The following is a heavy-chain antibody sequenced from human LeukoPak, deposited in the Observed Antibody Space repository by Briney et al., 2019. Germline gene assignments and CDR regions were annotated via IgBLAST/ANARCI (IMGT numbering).Heavy chain of an antibody. CDR1: GFTLSSYA. J-gene: IGHJ4*02. CDR2: ISGSGGST. D-gene: IGHD2-21*01. V-gene: IGHV3-23*01. CDR3: AKGGRDCGGDCYYYFDY. Sequence: PGGSLRLSCAASGFTLSSYAMSWVRQAPGKGLEWVSAISGSGGSTYYADSVKGRFTISRDNSKNTLYLQMNSLRAEDTAVYYCAKGGRDCGGDCYYYFDYWGQGTLVTVSS.